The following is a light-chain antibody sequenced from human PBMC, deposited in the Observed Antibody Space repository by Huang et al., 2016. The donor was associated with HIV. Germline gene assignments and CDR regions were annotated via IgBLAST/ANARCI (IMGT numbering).Light chain of an antibody. Sequence: DIQMTQSPSTLSESVGDRVTITCRASQVISYWLAWYQQKPGKAPNLLINKLSCLQSGVPSRFSGSGSGTEFTLTISSLQPDDFASYYCQQYHSYSWTFGQGTKVEIK. J-gene: IGKJ1*01. V-gene: IGKV1-5*03. CDR2: KLS. CDR3: QQYHSYSWT. CDR1: QVISYW.